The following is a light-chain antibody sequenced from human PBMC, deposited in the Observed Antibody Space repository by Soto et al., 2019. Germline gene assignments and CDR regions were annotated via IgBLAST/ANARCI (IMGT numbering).Light chain of an antibody. CDR3: QQRSKWPLT. Sequence: EIVLTQSPATLSLSPGERATLSCRASQSVSSSLGWYQQKPGQPPRLLIYDASNRATGIPARFSGSGSVTDCTLTISSLEPEDFAVYYCQQRSKWPLTFGGGTKVEIK. CDR2: DAS. CDR1: QSVSSS. J-gene: IGKJ4*01. V-gene: IGKV3-11*01.